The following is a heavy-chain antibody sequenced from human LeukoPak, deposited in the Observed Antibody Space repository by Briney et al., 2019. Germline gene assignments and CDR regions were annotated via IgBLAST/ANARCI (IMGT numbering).Heavy chain of an antibody. V-gene: IGHV1-2*02. CDR1: GYTFTDYY. CDR3: ARERGDGGDMGVGAFDI. D-gene: IGHD2-21*01. Sequence: GASVKVSCKASGYTFTDYYMHWVRQAPGQGLEWMGCINPNSGGTDYAQKSQGRVTMTRDTSISTAYMELSRLRSDDTVVYYCARERGDGGDMGVGAFDIWGRGTVVTVSS. J-gene: IGHJ3*02. CDR2: INPNSGGT.